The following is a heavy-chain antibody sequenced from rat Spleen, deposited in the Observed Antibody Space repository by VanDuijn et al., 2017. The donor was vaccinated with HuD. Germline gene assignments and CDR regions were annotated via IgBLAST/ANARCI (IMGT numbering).Heavy chain of an antibody. CDR2: ILYDGSST. J-gene: IGHJ2*01. D-gene: IGHD3-1*01. CDR1: GFTFSDYA. CDR3: ARGALSYFDY. Sequence: EVQLVESGGGLVQPGRSLKLSCAASGFTFSDYAMAWVRQAPKKGLEWVATILYDGSSTYYRDSVKGRFTISRDNAKSTLYLQMDSVRSEDTATYYCARGALSYFDYWGQGVMVTVSS. V-gene: IGHV5-17*01.